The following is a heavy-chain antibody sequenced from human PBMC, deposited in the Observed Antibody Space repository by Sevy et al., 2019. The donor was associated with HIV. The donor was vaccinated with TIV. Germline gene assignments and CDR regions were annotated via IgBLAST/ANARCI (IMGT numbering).Heavy chain of an antibody. CDR3: AGEEYSSGYYPDY. J-gene: IGHJ4*02. CDR1: GFTFSSYS. V-gene: IGHV3-21*01. Sequence: GGSLRLSCAASGFTFSSYSMNWVRQAPGKGLEWVSSISSSSSYIYYEDSVKGRFTISRDNAKNSLYLQMNSLRAEDTAVYYCAGEEYSSGYYPDYWGQGTLVTVSS. CDR2: ISSSSSYI. D-gene: IGHD6-19*01.